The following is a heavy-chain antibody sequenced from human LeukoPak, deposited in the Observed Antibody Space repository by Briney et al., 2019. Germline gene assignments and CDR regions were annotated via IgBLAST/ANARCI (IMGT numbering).Heavy chain of an antibody. J-gene: IGHJ6*02. Sequence: GGSLRLSCAASGFTFSNAWMSWVRQAPGQGLEWVGGIKSISDGGTTDYAAPEKARFTISRDDSKHTLDLQMNSLNTEDTAVYYCTTVPIAVVGCGPNYSSYYGMDVWGQGTTVTVSS. CDR3: TTVPIAVVGCGPNYSSYYGMDV. CDR1: GFTFSNAW. V-gene: IGHV3-15*01. D-gene: IGHD6-13*01. CDR2: IKSISDGGTT.